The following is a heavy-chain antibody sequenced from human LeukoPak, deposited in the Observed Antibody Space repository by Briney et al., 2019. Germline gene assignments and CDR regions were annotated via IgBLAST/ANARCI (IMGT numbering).Heavy chain of an antibody. Sequence: PGGSLRLSCAASGFTFSSYAMSWVRQAPGTGLEWVSTISGSGGSTYYADSVKGRFTISRDSSKNTLYLQMNSLRAEDTAVYYCARGGAAAGIQPSYGMDVWGQGTTVTVSS. CDR3: ARGGAAAGIQPSYGMDV. CDR2: ISGSGGST. D-gene: IGHD6-13*01. J-gene: IGHJ6*02. V-gene: IGHV3-23*01. CDR1: GFTFSSYA.